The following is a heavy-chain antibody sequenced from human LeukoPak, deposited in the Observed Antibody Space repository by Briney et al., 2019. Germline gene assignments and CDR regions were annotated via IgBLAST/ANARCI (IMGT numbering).Heavy chain of an antibody. V-gene: IGHV3-11*04. J-gene: IGHJ4*02. CDR2: ISQTGTTI. CDR1: GFTFGDHY. D-gene: IGHD5-12*01. CDR3: ARGPSGYHNT. Sequence: GGSLRLSCAASGFTFGDHYMSWIRQAPGKGLEWVSYISQTGTTISYADSVKGRFTISRDSSKNILYLQMNNLRAEDTAVYYCARGPSGYHNTGGQGTLVTVSS.